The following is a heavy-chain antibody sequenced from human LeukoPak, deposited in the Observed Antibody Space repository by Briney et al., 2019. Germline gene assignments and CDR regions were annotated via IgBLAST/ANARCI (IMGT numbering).Heavy chain of an antibody. J-gene: IGHJ3*02. CDR3: ARHGLTGSFDI. D-gene: IGHD7-27*01. Sequence: GALEVFRKGSGLTFSSLRIGRGGQVAGKGLEWVGIIYPGDSDNRNSPSFQGQVTISVDRSISTAYLQWSSLKASDTAMYYCARHGLTGSFDIWGQGTMVTVSS. V-gene: IGHV5-51*01. CDR1: GLTFSSLR. CDR2: IYPGDSDN.